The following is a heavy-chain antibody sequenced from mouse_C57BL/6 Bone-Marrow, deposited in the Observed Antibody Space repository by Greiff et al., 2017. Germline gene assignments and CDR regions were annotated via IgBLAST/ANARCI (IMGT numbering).Heavy chain of an antibody. CDR3: TRSLIYYGTNY. Sequence: VQLQQSGAELVKPGASVTLSCTASGFNITDYYIHWVKQRTEQGLEWIGRIDPEDGETKYAPKFQDKATITADTSSNTAYLQLSSLTSEDTAVYYSTRSLIYYGTNYWGQGTTLTVSS. D-gene: IGHD1-1*01. CDR2: IDPEDGET. V-gene: IGHV14-2*01. J-gene: IGHJ2*01. CDR1: GFNITDYY.